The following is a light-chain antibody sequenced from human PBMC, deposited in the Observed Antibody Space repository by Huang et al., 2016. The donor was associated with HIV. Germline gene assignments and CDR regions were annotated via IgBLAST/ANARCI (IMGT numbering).Light chain of an antibody. CDR3: HQYNNWLLS. CDR2: GSS. Sequence: IVMTQSPATLSVSPGERVTLSCRANRSVSTNFAWYQQRPGQAPRLLIYGSSTRATGVPARVSGSGSGTDFSLTISSLQSEDFALYYCHQYNNWLLSFGGGTRVDI. V-gene: IGKV3-15*01. CDR1: RSVSTN. J-gene: IGKJ4*01.